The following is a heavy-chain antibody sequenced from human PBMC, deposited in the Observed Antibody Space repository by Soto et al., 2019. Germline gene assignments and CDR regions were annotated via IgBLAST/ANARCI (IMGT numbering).Heavy chain of an antibody. V-gene: IGHV4-39*01. CDR2: INFNEIT. CDR3: ASQRVSGDYDS. D-gene: IGHD3-3*01. J-gene: IGHJ4*02. CDR1: GGSITDSIYY. Sequence: SETLSLTCNVSGGSITDSIYYWGWIRQPPGKGLEWIGNINFNEITYSSPSLKSRVTISIDTSKNRFSLKVNSVTAADTAVYHCASQRVSGDYDSWGQGTLVT.